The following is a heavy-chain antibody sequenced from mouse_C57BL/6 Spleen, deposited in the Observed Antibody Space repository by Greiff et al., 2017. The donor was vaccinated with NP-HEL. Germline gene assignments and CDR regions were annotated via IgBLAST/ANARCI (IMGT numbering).Heavy chain of an antibody. CDR3: VVYYDYDEGFAY. J-gene: IGHJ3*01. CDR1: GYTFTSYG. V-gene: IGHV1-81*01. D-gene: IGHD2-4*01. CDR2: IYPRSGNT. Sequence: VKLMESGAELARPGASVKLSCKASGYTFTSYGISWVKQRTGQGLEWIGEIYPRSGNTYYNEKFKGKATLTADKSSSTAYMELRSLTSEDSAVYFCVVYYDYDEGFAYWGQGTLVTVSA.